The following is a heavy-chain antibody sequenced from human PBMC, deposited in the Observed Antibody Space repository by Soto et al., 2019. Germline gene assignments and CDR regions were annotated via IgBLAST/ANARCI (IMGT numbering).Heavy chain of an antibody. D-gene: IGHD3-22*01. CDR2: INTGNGDT. V-gene: IGHV1-3*04. CDR3: ARDWTHYDNSSPGDY. CDR1: GYTFTSYP. J-gene: IGHJ4*02. Sequence: GASVKVSCKASGYTFTSYPMHWVRQAPGQRLEWMGWINTGNGDTKYSQNFQGRVTITRDTSATTAYMELSSLRSEDTAVYYCARDWTHYDNSSPGDYCGQGTLVTGSS.